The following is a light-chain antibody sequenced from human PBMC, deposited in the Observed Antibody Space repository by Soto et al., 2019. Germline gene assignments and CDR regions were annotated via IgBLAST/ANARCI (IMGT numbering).Light chain of an antibody. Sequence: SYELTQPPSVSVAPGQTATLTCGGDNIGSKSVHWYQQKPGQAPVLAVHDDSDRPSGIPERFSGSKSGSTATLTIRRVQAGDEADYYCQVWDSRSVHAVFGGGTKLTVL. CDR2: DDS. CDR1: NIGSKS. J-gene: IGLJ2*01. CDR3: QVWDSRSVHAV. V-gene: IGLV3-21*02.